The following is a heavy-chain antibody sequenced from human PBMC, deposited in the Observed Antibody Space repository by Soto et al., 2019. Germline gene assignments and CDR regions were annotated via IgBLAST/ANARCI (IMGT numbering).Heavy chain of an antibody. Sequence: EVQLVESGGGLVQPGGSLRLSCAASGFTFSSYSMNWVRQAPGKGLEWVSYISSSSSTIYYADSVKGRFTISRDNAKNSLYLQMNSLRYEDTAVYYCAREPMPIIHLWPSFDYWGQGTLVTVSS. CDR2: ISSSSSTI. CDR3: AREPMPIIHLWPSFDY. J-gene: IGHJ4*02. CDR1: GFTFSSYS. D-gene: IGHD5-18*01. V-gene: IGHV3-48*02.